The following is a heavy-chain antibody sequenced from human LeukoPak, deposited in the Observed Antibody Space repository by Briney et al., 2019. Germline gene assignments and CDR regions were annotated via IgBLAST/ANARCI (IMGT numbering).Heavy chain of an antibody. CDR2: IYPRDGST. CDR3: VRDQEAFDY. Sequence: ASVTVSCKASGYSFTSNYIHWVRQAPGQGLEWMGMIYPRDGSTSYAQKFQGRVTVTRDTSTSTVHMELSGLRSEDTAVYYCVRDQEAFDYWGQGTLVTVSS. CDR1: GYSFTSNY. J-gene: IGHJ4*02. V-gene: IGHV1-46*01.